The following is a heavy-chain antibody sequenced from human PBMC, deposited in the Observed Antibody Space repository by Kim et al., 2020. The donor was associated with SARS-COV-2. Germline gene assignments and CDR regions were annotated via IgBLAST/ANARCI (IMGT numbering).Heavy chain of an antibody. Sequence: SETLSLTCAVYGGSFSGYYWSWIRQPPGKGLEWIGEINHSGSTNYNPSLKSRVTISVDTSKNQFSLKLSSVTAADTAVYYCARGRGYCSGGSCLYSHRGSRYVFDYWGQGTLVTVSS. CDR1: GGSFSGYY. D-gene: IGHD2-15*01. CDR3: ARGRGYCSGGSCLYSHRGSRYVFDY. CDR2: INHSGST. J-gene: IGHJ4*02. V-gene: IGHV4-34*01.